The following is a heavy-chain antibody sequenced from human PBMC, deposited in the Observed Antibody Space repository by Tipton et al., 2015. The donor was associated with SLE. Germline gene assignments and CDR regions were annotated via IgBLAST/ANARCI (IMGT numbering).Heavy chain of an antibody. CDR1: GGSISSSRYY. CDR3: ARDSPEAFDI. V-gene: IGHV4-39*07. CDR2: IYHSGTA. Sequence: TLSLTCTVSGGSISSSRYYWGWIRQPPGKGLEWIGSIYHSGTAYYNPSLKSRVTISVDTSKNQFSLKLSSVTAADTAVYYCARDSPEAFDIWGQGTMVTVSS. J-gene: IGHJ3*02.